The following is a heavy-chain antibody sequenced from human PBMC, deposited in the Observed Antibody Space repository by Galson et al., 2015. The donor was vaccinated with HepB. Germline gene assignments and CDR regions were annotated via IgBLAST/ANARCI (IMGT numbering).Heavy chain of an antibody. CDR1: GGTFSSYG. CDR2: IIPIIGTP. Sequence: SVKVSCKASGGTFSSYGINWVRQAPGQGLEWMGGIIPIIGTPNYAQKFQGRVTFIADESTSTAYMELSRLRSEDTAVYYCARDMIWGSYRYYFDNWGQGTLVTVSS. V-gene: IGHV1-69*13. D-gene: IGHD3-16*02. CDR3: ARDMIWGSYRYYFDN. J-gene: IGHJ4*02.